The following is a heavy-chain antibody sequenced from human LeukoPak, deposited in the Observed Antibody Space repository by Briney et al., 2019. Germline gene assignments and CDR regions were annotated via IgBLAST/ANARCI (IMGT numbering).Heavy chain of an antibody. CDR1: GLTFSRYW. V-gene: IGHV3-7*01. Sequence: PGGSLRLSCAASGLTFSRYWMSWVRQAPGKGLEWVASAKEDGSQKNYADTVKGRFSISRDNAKKSLVLQMNSRGAEDTGVYYCAREAYWGPGTLVTVSS. J-gene: IGHJ4*02. CDR2: AKEDGSQK. CDR3: AREAY.